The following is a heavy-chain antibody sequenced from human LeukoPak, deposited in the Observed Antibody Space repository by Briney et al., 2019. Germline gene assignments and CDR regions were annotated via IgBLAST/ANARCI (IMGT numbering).Heavy chain of an antibody. J-gene: IGHJ4*02. Sequence: GGSLRLSCAASGFTFSSYSMNWVRQAPGKGLEWISYISGSSSTISYADSVKGRFTISRDNAKNSLYLQMNSLRAEDTAVYYCACASMMGPFDYWGQGTLVTVSS. CDR1: GFTFSSYS. CDR2: ISGSSSTI. CDR3: ACASMMGPFDY. D-gene: IGHD3-22*01. V-gene: IGHV3-48*01.